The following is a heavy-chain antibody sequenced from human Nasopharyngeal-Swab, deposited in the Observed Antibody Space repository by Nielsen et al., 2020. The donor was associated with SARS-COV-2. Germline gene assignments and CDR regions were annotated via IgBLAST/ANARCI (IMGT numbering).Heavy chain of an antibody. V-gene: IGHV4-39*07. CDR2: IYYGGST. CDR3: ARLPYSDNYHLDY. CDR1: GGSISTSSYY. J-gene: IGHJ4*02. D-gene: IGHD1-26*01. Sequence: SETLSLTCTVSGGSISTSSYYWGWIRQPPGKGLEWIGTIYYGGSTYYNPSLKSRITISIDTSKNQFSLKLNSVTAADTAVYYCARLPYSDNYHLDYWGQGTLVTVSS.